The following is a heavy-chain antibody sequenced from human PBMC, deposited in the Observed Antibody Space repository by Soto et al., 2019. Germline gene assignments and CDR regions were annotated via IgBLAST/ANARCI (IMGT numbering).Heavy chain of an antibody. V-gene: IGHV4-39*01. Sequence: PSETLSLTCTVSGVSISNSSYYWGWIRRPPGKGLEWIGTIYYSGITYYNPSLKSRVTISVDTSKNQFSLKLTSVTAADTAVYYCARNGSNWGQGNLVTVSS. J-gene: IGHJ4*02. CDR1: GVSISNSSYY. CDR3: ARNGSN. CDR2: IYYSGIT.